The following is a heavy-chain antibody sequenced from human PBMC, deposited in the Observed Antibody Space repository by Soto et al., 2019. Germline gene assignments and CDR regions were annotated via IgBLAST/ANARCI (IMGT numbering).Heavy chain of an antibody. V-gene: IGHV4-31*03. CDR1: GGSISSGGYY. CDR3: ARAVNRKRQLYNWLDP. Sequence: PSETLSLTCTVSGGSISSGGYYWSWIRQHPGKGLEWIGYIYYSGSTYYNPSLKSRVTISVDTSKNQFSLKLSSVTAADTAVYYCARAVNRKRQLYNWLDPWGQGTLVTVSS. CDR2: IYYSGST. J-gene: IGHJ5*02.